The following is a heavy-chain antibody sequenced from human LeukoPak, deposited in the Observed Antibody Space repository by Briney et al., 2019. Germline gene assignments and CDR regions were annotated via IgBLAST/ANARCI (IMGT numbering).Heavy chain of an antibody. D-gene: IGHD1/OR15-1a*01. CDR3: ATNWNRGAVDY. J-gene: IGHJ4*02. V-gene: IGHV3-7*01. CDR1: GFTFNSYW. Sequence: GGSLRLSCAASGFTFNSYWMSWVRQAPGKGLEWAANIKQDGSEKYYVDSVKGRFTISRDNAKNSLYLQMNSLRAEDTAVYYCATNWNRGAVDYWGQGTLVTVSS. CDR2: IKQDGSEK.